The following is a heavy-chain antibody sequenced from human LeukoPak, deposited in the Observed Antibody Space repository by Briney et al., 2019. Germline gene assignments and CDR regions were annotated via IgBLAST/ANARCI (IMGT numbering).Heavy chain of an antibody. Sequence: ASVKVSCKASGGTFSSYAISWVRQAPGQGLEWMGGIIPIFGTANYAQKFQGRVTMTRDMFTTTDYMELSSLRSEDTAVYYCARDNSVGDIAWWFDPWGQGTLVTVSS. V-gene: IGHV1-69*05. CDR3: ARDNSVGDIAWWFDP. CDR1: GGTFSSYA. J-gene: IGHJ5*02. CDR2: IIPIFGTA. D-gene: IGHD3-16*02.